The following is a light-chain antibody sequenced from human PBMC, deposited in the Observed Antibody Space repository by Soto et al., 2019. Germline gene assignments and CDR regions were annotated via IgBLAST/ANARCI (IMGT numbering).Light chain of an antibody. CDR1: QSISSY. Sequence: IQMTQSPSSLSASVGDRVTVTCRASQSISSYLNWYQQKPEKAPKLLIYAASSLQSGVPSRFSGSGSGTECTLTISSLQPDDFATYYCQQYKKYSTFGGGTKVDIK. J-gene: IGKJ4*01. CDR3: QQYKKYST. CDR2: AAS. V-gene: IGKV1-39*01.